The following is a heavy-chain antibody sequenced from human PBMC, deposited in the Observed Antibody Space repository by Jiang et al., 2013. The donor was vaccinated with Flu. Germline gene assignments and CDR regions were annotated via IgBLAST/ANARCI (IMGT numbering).Heavy chain of an antibody. D-gene: IGHD1-14*01. CDR3: ARDRGNRTKKYYYYGMDV. V-gene: IGHV6-1*01. J-gene: IGHJ6*02. CDR1: GDSVSSNSAA. Sequence: SQTLSLTCAISGDSVSSNSAAWNWIRQSPSRGLEWLGRTYYRSKWYNDYAVSVKSRITINPDTSKNQFSLQLNSVTPEDTAVYYCARDRGNRTKKYYYYGMDVWGQGTTVTVSS. CDR2: TYYRSKWYN.